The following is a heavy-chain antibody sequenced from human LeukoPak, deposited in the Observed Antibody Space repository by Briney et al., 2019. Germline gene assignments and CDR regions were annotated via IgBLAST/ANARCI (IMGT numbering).Heavy chain of an antibody. V-gene: IGHV1-18*01. CDR2: ISTYNGNS. CDR1: GYTFNTFH. J-gene: IGHJ6*03. Sequence: ASAKVSCKASGYTFNTFHISWVRQAPGQGLEWMGRISTYNGNSHYVQSLQGRVTMTTDTSSNTAYMELRNLTSDDTAVYYCARLGVTRSSYYMDVWGKGTTVTVSS. D-gene: IGHD4-23*01. CDR3: ARLGVTRSSYYMDV.